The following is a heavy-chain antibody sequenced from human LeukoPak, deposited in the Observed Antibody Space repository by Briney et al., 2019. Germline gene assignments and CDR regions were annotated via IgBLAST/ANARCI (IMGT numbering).Heavy chain of an antibody. Sequence: PSETLSLTCAVYGGSFSGYYWSWIRQPPGKGLEWIGEINHSGSTSYNPSLKSRVTISVDTSKNLFSLRLSSVTAADTAVYYCARGRPRIAVAGILFDYWGQGTLVTVSS. V-gene: IGHV4-34*01. D-gene: IGHD6-19*01. CDR1: GGSFSGYY. CDR3: ARGRPRIAVAGILFDY. CDR2: INHSGST. J-gene: IGHJ4*02.